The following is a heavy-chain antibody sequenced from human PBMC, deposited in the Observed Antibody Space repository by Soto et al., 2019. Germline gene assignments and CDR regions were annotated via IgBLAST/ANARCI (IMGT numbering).Heavy chain of an antibody. Sequence: ASVKVSFKASGYTFTSYGISLVRQAPGQGLEWMGWISAYNGNTNYAQKLQGRVTMTTDTSTSTAYMELRSLRSDDTAVYYCARVLRDYDILTGYPINWFDPWAREPWSPSPQ. CDR1: GYTFTSYG. CDR3: ARVLRDYDILTGYPINWFDP. J-gene: IGHJ5*02. V-gene: IGHV1-18*04. CDR2: ISAYNGNT. D-gene: IGHD3-9*01.